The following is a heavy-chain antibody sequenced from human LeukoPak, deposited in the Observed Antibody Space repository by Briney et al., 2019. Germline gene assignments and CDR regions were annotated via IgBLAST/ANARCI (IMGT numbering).Heavy chain of an antibody. Sequence: SETLSLTCTVSGGSISSSSYYWGWIRQPPGKGLEWIGYIYYSGSTYYNPSLKSRVTISVDTSKNQFSLKLSSVTAADTAVYYCARAGGLDDYWGQGTLVTVSS. D-gene: IGHD3-16*01. CDR1: GGSISSSSYY. CDR2: IYYSGST. V-gene: IGHV4-30-4*08. CDR3: ARAGGLDDY. J-gene: IGHJ4*02.